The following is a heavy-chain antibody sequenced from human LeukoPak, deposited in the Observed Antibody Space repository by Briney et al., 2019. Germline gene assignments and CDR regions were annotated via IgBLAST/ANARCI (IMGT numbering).Heavy chain of an antibody. D-gene: IGHD3-22*01. CDR3: ATWNYYDSRPGTAFDY. Sequence: GESLKISCKGSGYSFTSYWIGWVRQMPGKGLEWMGIIYPGDSDTRYSPSFQGQVTISADKSISTAYLQWSSLKASDTAMYYCATWNYYDSRPGTAFDYWGQGTLVTVSS. V-gene: IGHV5-51*01. CDR2: IYPGDSDT. J-gene: IGHJ4*02. CDR1: GYSFTSYW.